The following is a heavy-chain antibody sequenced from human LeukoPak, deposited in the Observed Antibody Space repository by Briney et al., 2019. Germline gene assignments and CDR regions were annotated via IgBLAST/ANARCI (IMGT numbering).Heavy chain of an antibody. Sequence: ASVKVSCKASGYTFTGYYMHWVRQAPGQGLEWMGWINPNSGGTNYAQKFQGRVTITADKSTSTAYMELSSLRSEDTAVYYCARLGKKDYWGQGTLVTVSS. D-gene: IGHD4-23*01. V-gene: IGHV1-2*02. CDR2: INPNSGGT. CDR3: ARLGKKDY. J-gene: IGHJ4*02. CDR1: GYTFTGYY.